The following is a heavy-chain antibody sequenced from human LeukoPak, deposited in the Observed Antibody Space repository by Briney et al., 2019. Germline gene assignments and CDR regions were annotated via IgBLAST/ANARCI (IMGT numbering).Heavy chain of an antibody. V-gene: IGHV5-51*01. Sequence: GESLKISCKTSGYSFTSYCIGWVRQMSGRGLEWMGIICPGDSDTRYSPSFQGQVTISADKSLRTAYLQWSSLNASDTAMYYCARHVRPYSSSWYPDYWAQGILVTVSS. CDR1: GYSFTSYC. CDR3: ARHVRPYSSSWYPDY. D-gene: IGHD6-13*01. CDR2: ICPGDSDT. J-gene: IGHJ4*02.